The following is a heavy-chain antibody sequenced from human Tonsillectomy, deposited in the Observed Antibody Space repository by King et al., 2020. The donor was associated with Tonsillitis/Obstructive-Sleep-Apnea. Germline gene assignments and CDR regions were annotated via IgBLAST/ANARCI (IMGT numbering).Heavy chain of an antibody. CDR3: AHTYYYDSSGS. J-gene: IGHJ5*02. V-gene: IGHV4-34*01. CDR2: INHSGST. CDR1: GGSFSGYY. Sequence: VQLQQWGAGLLKPSETLYLNCAVYGGSFSGYYWNWIRQPPGKGLEWIGEINHSGSTNYKPSLKSRVTISVDTSKNQFSLKLSSVTAADTAVYYCAHTYYYDSSGSWGQGTLVTVSS. D-gene: IGHD3-22*01.